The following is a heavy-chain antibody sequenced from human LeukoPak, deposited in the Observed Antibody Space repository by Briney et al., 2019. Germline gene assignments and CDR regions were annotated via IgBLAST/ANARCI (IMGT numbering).Heavy chain of an antibody. J-gene: IGHJ4*02. CDR2: IYYSGST. CDR3: ARCIAVAGAFDY. Sequence: SETLSLTCTVSGGSISSYYWSWIRQPPGKGLEWIGYIYYSGSTNYSPSLKSRVTISVDTSKNQFSLKLSSVTAADTAVYYCARCIAVAGAFDYWGQGTLVTVSS. CDR1: GGSISSYY. D-gene: IGHD6-19*01. V-gene: IGHV4-59*01.